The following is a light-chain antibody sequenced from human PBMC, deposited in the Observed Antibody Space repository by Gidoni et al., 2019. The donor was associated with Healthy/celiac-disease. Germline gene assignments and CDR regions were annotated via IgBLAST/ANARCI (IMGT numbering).Light chain of an antibody. J-gene: IGKJ2*01. Sequence: DIVMTQSPLSLPVTPGEPASISCRSSQSLLHSNGYNYLDWYLQKPGQSPQLLIYLGSNRASGVPDRFSGSGSGTDFTLKISRVEAEYVGVYYCMQALQTPATFXYXTKLEIK. CDR2: LGS. CDR1: QSLLHSNGYNY. CDR3: MQALQTPAT. V-gene: IGKV2-28*01.